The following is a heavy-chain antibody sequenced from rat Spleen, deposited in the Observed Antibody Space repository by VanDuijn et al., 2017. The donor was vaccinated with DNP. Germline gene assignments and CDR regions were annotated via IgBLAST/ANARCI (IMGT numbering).Heavy chain of an antibody. CDR2: IGSPAYGP. CDR1: GFTFSAYY. CDR3: VRWNSGHFDY. J-gene: IGHJ2*01. V-gene: IGHV5-22*01. D-gene: IGHD4-3*01. Sequence: EVQLVESGGGLVQPGRSLKLSCAASGFTFSAYYMAWVRQAPAKGLEWVAYIGSPAYGPYYTDSVKGRFTISRDNAKSTLYLQMNSLRSEDMATYYCVRWNSGHFDYWGQGVMVTVSS.